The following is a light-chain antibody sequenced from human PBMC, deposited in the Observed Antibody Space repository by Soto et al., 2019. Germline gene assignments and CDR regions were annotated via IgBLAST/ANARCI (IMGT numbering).Light chain of an antibody. CDR3: SSYAATNNYV. CDR2: EVT. CDR1: SSDVGGYNF. J-gene: IGLJ1*01. Sequence: QSALTQPPSASGSPGQSVTISCTGTSSDVGGYNFVSRYRQYPGKAPQLIIYEVTKRPSGFPDRFSGSKSGNTASLTVSGLQAEDEADYYCSSYAATNNYVFGSGTKVTVL. V-gene: IGLV2-8*01.